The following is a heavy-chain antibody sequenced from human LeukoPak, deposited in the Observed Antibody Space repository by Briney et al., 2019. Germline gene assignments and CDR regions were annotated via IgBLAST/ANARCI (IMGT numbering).Heavy chain of an antibody. D-gene: IGHD2-2*01. Sequence: GGSLRLSCAASGFTFSSYGMHWVRQAPGKGLEWVAFIRYDGSNKYYADSVKGRFTISRDNSKNTLYLQMNSLRAEDTAVYYCAKDPSRYPYCSSTSCSLYYFDYWGQGTLVTVSS. CDR2: IRYDGSNK. J-gene: IGHJ4*02. CDR1: GFTFSSYG. V-gene: IGHV3-30*02. CDR3: AKDPSRYPYCSSTSCSLYYFDY.